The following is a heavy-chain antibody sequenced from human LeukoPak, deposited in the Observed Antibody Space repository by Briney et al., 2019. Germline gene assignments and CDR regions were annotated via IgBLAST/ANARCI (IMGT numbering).Heavy chain of an antibody. CDR1: GFTFNNYA. J-gene: IGHJ4*02. D-gene: IGHD2-2*01. CDR3: AGGGYQLLVDY. CDR2: ISGSGSNT. V-gene: IGHV3-23*01. Sequence: PGGSLRLSCAASGFTFNNYAMNWVRQAPGKGLEWVSGISGSGSNTYYADSVKGRFTISRDNSKNTLYLQMNSLRAEDTAVYYCAGGGYQLLVDYWGQGTLVTVSS.